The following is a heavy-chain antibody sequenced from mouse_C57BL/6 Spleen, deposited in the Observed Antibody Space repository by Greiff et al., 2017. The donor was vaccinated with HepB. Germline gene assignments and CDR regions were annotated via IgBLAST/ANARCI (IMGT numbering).Heavy chain of an antibody. CDR1: GFTFSDYG. CDR2: ISSGSSTI. D-gene: IGHD2-5*01. J-gene: IGHJ4*01. V-gene: IGHV5-17*01. CDR3: AGGDSNHYAMDY. Sequence: EVMLVESGGGLVKPGGSLKLSCAASGFTFSDYGMHWVRQAPEKGLEWVAYISSGSSTIYYADTVKGRFTISRDNAKNTLFLQMTSLRSEDTAMYYCAGGDSNHYAMDYWGQGTSVTVSS.